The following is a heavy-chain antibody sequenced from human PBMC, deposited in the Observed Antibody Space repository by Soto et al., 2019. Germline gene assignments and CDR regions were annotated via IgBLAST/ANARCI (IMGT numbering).Heavy chain of an antibody. CDR3: AREHHEYLTSYWFDP. J-gene: IGHJ5*02. D-gene: IGHD3-9*01. CDR2: ISAYNGKT. Sequence: ASVKVSCKASGYNFNIYGINWVRQAPGQGLELMVWISAYNGKTTYAEKFQCRVTMTKDASTSTAYMELRRLRSDDTAVYYCAREHHEYLTSYWFDPWSHGALVTVSS. CDR1: GYNFNIYG. V-gene: IGHV1-18*01.